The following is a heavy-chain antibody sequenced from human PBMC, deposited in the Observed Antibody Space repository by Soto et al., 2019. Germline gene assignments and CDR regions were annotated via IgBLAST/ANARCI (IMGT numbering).Heavy chain of an antibody. CDR2: IIPILDIP. CDR3: ASHFTGVLVLGASPPGGDNYGWDV. Sequence: QVQLVQSGAEVKKPGSSVKVSCKASGGTFSRYTNSWVRQAPGQGLEWMGRIIPILDIPNYAQNFQGRVTITADKSTSTAYMELSSLRSDDTAVYYCASHFTGVLVLGASPPGGDNYGWDVWGQGTTVTVSS. J-gene: IGHJ6*02. D-gene: IGHD2-15*01. V-gene: IGHV1-69*02. CDR1: GGTFSRYT.